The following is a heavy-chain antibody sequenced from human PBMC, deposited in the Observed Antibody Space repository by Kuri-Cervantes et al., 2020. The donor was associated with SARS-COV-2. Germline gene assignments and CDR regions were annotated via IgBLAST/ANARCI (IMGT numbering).Heavy chain of an antibody. D-gene: IGHD3-16*01. Sequence: SETLSLTCTVSGYSISSGYYWGWIRQPPGKGLEWIGSIYHSGSTYYNPSLKSRVTISVDTSKNQFSLKLSSVTAADTAVYYCARDSSEITFGGGTFDYWGQGTLVTVSS. CDR3: ARDSSEITFGGGTFDY. V-gene: IGHV4-38-2*02. CDR1: GYSISSGYY. J-gene: IGHJ4*02. CDR2: IYHSGST.